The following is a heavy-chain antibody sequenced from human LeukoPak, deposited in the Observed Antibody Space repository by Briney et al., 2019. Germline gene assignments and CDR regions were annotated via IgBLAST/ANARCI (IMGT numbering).Heavy chain of an antibody. CDR2: SDWDDDK. V-gene: IGHV2-70*01. D-gene: IGHD4-17*01. J-gene: IGHJ4*02. CDR3: ARISAYGDYYFDY. CDR1: GFSLITSGMS. Sequence: SGPALVHPTQPLTLTCTFSGFSLITSGMSVSWIRQPPEKALEWLALSDWDDDKYYSTSLKTRLTISKDTFKNQVVLTMTNMDPVDTATYYCARISAYGDYYFDYWGQETLDTVSS.